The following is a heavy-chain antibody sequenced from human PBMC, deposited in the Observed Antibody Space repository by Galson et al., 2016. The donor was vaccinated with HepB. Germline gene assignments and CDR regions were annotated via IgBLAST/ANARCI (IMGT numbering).Heavy chain of an antibody. V-gene: IGHV3-21*06. J-gene: IGHJ4*02. CDR1: GFNLSPYS. CDR3: ARDEWELGFHY. CDR2: ISSRSDHI. Sequence: SLRLSCAASGFNLSPYSMNWVRQAPGKGLEWVSSISSRSDHIYYADSVKGRFTISRDDTTNSLYLEMSNLRAEDTAIYYCARDEWELGFHYWGQGTLVTVAS. D-gene: IGHD1-26*01.